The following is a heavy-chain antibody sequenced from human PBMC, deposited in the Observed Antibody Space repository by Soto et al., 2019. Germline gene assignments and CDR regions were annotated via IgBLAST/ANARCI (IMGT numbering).Heavy chain of an antibody. D-gene: IGHD3-3*01. Sequence: GGSLRLSCAASGFTFSSYSMNWVRQAPGKGLEWISYISTTSSSIYYADSVKGRFTISRDNAKNSLFLQMSSLRDEDKAVYYCARKGVAFDYWGQGALVTVYS. J-gene: IGHJ4*02. V-gene: IGHV3-48*02. CDR2: ISTTSSSI. CDR3: ARKGVAFDY. CDR1: GFTFSSYS.